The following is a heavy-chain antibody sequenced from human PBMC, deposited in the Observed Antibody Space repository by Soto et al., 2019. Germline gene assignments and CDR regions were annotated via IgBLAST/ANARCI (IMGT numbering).Heavy chain of an antibody. V-gene: IGHV1-46*03. CDR1: GYTITSYY. CDR2: INPSGGST. D-gene: IGHD2-15*01. Sequence: ASVKVSCKASGYTITSYYMHWVRQAPGQGLEWMGIINPSGGSTSYAQKFQGRVTMTRDTSTSTVYMELSSLRSEDTAVYYCAKALVVVGSNDAFDIWGQGTMVTVSS. J-gene: IGHJ3*02. CDR3: AKALVVVGSNDAFDI.